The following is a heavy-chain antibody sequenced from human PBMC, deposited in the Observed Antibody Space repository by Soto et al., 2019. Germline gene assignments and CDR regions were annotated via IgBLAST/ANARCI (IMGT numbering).Heavy chain of an antibody. V-gene: IGHV3-74*01. CDR1: GFTFSSYW. Sequence: VQLVESGGGLVQPGGSLRLSCVASGFTFSSYWMHWVRQAPGKGLVWVSSISNDGSSTSYAELVKGRFTISRDDAKNTLYLQMNSLRAEDTAVYYCARLPNKSPQNWGQGTLVIVSP. J-gene: IGHJ1*01. CDR2: ISNDGSST. CDR3: ARLPNKSPQN.